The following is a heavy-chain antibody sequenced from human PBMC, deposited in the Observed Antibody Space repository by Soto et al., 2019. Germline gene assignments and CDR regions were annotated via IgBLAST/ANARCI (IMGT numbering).Heavy chain of an antibody. Sequence: QVQLQQWGAGLLKPSETLSLTCAVYGESFSGYYWSWIRQPPGKGMEWIGEINHSGSTNYNSSLKSRVNISVDTSKNQFSLKLSSVNAADRALYYCARRAVGYCSSPSCYESCYYLDVWGKGSTVTVSS. J-gene: IGHJ6*03. CDR2: INHSGST. CDR3: ARRAVGYCSSPSCYESCYYLDV. D-gene: IGHD2-2*01. V-gene: IGHV4-34*01. CDR1: GESFSGYY.